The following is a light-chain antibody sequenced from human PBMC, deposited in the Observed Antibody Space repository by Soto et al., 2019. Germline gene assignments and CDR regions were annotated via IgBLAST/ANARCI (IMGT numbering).Light chain of an antibody. J-gene: IGKJ2*01. V-gene: IGKV3-20*01. CDR1: RTVTSSY. Sequence: DIVLTQSPGTLSLSPGERGTLSCRASRTVTSSYLAWYQQKPGQAPRLLIYGASRRATGIPDRFSGSGSGTDFTLTISRLEPEDVAVYYCQQYGNSPQTFGQGTKLEI. CDR2: GAS. CDR3: QQYGNSPQT.